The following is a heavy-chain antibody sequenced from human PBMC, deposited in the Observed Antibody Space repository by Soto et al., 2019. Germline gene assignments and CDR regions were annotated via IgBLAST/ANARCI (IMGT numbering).Heavy chain of an antibody. D-gene: IGHD3-22*01. CDR3: AAGANSSGYFDP. V-gene: IGHV4-30-2*01. Sequence: TSETLSLTCAVSGGSISSGGYSWSWIRQPPGKGLEWIGYIYHSGSTYYNPSLKSRVTISVDRSKNQFSLKLSSVTAADTAVYYCAAGANSSGYFDPWGQGTLVTVSS. CDR1: GGSISSGGYS. CDR2: IYHSGST. J-gene: IGHJ5*02.